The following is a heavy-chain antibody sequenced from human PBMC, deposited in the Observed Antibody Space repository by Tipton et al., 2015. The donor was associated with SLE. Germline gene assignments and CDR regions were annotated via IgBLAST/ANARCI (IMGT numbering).Heavy chain of an antibody. V-gene: IGHV4-34*01. J-gene: IGHJ5*02. D-gene: IGHD2-15*01. Sequence: TLSLTCAVYGGSFSGYYWSWIRQPPGKGLEWIGEINHSGSTNYNPSLKSRVTISVDTSKNQFSLKLTSVSAADTAVYFCARVRVVAATGWFDTWGQGTLVTVSS. CDR2: INHSGST. CDR1: GGSFSGYY. CDR3: ARVRVVAATGWFDT.